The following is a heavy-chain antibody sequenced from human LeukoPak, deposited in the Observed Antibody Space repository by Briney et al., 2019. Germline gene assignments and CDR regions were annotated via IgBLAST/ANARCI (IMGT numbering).Heavy chain of an antibody. CDR1: GYTFTSYD. V-gene: IGHV1-8*01. Sequence: ASVKVSCKASGYTFTSYDINWVRQATGQGLEWMGWMNPNSGNTGYAQKFQGRVTMTRNTSISTAYMELSSLRSEDTAVYYCARGRAAVGATHYWGQGTLVTVSS. CDR2: MNPNSGNT. D-gene: IGHD1-26*01. J-gene: IGHJ4*02. CDR3: ARGRAAVGATHY.